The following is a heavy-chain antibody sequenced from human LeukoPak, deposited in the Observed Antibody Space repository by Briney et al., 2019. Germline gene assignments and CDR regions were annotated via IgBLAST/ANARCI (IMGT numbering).Heavy chain of an antibody. J-gene: IGHJ4*02. D-gene: IGHD3-10*01. V-gene: IGHV3-7*01. Sequence: GGSLRLSCAASGFTFSSYWMSWVRQAPGKGLEWVANIKQDGSEKYYVDTVKGRFTISRDNAKSSLYLQMNSLRAEDTAVYYCARDGSGSCYDYWGQGTLVTVSS. CDR2: IKQDGSEK. CDR3: ARDGSGSCYDY. CDR1: GFTFSSYW.